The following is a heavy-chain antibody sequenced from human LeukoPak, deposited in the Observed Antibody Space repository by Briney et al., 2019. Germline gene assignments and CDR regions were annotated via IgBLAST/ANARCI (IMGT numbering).Heavy chain of an antibody. J-gene: IGHJ6*02. V-gene: IGHV3-64*01. D-gene: IGHD2-15*01. CDR1: GFTFSSYA. CDR2: ISSNGGST. CDR3: ARDLVTDCSGGSCPNYYYGMDV. Sequence: GGSLRLSCAASGFTFSSYAMHWVRQAPGKGLEYVSAISSNGGSTYYANSVKGRFTISRDNSKNTLYLQMGSLRAEDMAVYYCARDLVTDCSGGSCPNYYYGMDVWGQGTTVTVSS.